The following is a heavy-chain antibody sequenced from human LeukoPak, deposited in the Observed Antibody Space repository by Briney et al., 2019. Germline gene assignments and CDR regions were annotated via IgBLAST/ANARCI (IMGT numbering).Heavy chain of an antibody. CDR1: GGSISSSNW. V-gene: IGHV4-4*02. J-gene: IGHJ4*02. D-gene: IGHD3-9*01. CDR3: AGRQFLTGYYLADY. CDR2: IYHSGST. Sequence: SGTLSLTCAVSGGSISSSNWWSWVRQPPGKGLEWIGEIYHSGSTNYNPSLKSRVTISVDTSKNQFSLKLSSVTAADTAVYYCAGRQFLTGYYLADYWGQGTLVTVSS.